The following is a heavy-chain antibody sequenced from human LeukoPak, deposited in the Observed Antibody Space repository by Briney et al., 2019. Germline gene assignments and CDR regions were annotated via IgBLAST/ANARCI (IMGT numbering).Heavy chain of an antibody. CDR3: ARDSGSGWYSGGAFDI. V-gene: IGHV3-53*01. Sequence: GGSLRLSCAASGFTASSNYMSWVRQAPGKGLEWVSVIYSGGSTYYAASVKGRFTISRDNSKNTLYLQMNSLRAEDTAVYYCARDSGSGWYSGGAFDIWGQGTMVTVSS. CDR2: IYSGGST. D-gene: IGHD6-19*01. J-gene: IGHJ3*02. CDR1: GFTASSNY.